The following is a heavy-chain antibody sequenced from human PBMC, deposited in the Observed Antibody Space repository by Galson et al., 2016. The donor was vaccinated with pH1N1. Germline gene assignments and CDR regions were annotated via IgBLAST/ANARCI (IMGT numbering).Heavy chain of an antibody. CDR2: MNPNNGNA. CDR3: AKSLYFYDNSGYYYAAYYYGMDV. J-gene: IGHJ6*02. Sequence: GYTLTSSDINWVRQATGQGLEWMGWMNPNNGNADYAPKFQGRVTLTRNASINTAYMELSSLRSEDTAVYYCAKSLYFYDNSGYYYAAYYYGMDVWGQGTTVAVSS. CDR1: GYTLTSSD. V-gene: IGHV1-8*01. D-gene: IGHD3-22*01.